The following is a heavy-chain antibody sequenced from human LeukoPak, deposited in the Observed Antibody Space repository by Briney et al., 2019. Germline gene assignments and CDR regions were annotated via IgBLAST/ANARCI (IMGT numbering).Heavy chain of an antibody. CDR2: IYHTGNT. Sequence: PSETLSLTCTVSWGYYYWSWIRQPPGKSLEWIGYIYHTGNTNYNPSLRSRVTISLDRSRNQLSLNLTSVTAADTAIYYCARDFSSSSTVYYYYYMDVWGKGTTVTVSS. CDR1: WGYYY. V-gene: IGHV4-59*01. J-gene: IGHJ6*03. D-gene: IGHD6-6*01. CDR3: ARDFSSSSTVYYYYYMDV.